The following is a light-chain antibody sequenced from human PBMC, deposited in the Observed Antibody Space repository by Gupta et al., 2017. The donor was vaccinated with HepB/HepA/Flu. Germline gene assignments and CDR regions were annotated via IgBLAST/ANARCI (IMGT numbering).Light chain of an antibody. J-gene: IGKJ2*01. CDR3: RQNNRTPYT. V-gene: IGKV4-1*01. Sequence: DSVMTQSPAPLTLSLAPRATHNCKSSQSGWDSSNNKTYLAWYQQRPGQPPKLLIYGASTRQPGVPDGSSGRGSGTDFTLTINSRHAEDVAVYYCRQNNRTPYTFGQGTKVEIK. CDR1: QSGWDSSNNKTY. CDR2: GAS.